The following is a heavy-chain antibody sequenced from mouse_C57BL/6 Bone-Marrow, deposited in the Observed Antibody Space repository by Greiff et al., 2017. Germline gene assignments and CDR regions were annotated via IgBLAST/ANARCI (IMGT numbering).Heavy chain of an antibody. CDR2: IYPSSGNT. CDR1: GYTFTSYG. J-gene: IGHJ4*01. Sequence: QVQLQQSGAELARPGASVKLSCKASGYTFTSYGISWVKQRTGQGLEWIGEIYPSSGNTYYNEKFKGKATLTADKSSSAAYMELRILTSADSAVDFCARSLGSSLLRSFSAMDYWGQGTSVTVSA. V-gene: IGHV1-81*01. CDR3: ARSLGSSLLRSFSAMDY. D-gene: IGHD1-1*01.